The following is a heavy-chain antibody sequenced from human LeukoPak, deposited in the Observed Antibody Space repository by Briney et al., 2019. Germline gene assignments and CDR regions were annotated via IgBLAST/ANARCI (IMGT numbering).Heavy chain of an antibody. CDR1: GYTFTGYY. J-gene: IGHJ6*03. CDR2: INPNSGGT. Sequence: ASVKVSCKASGYTFTGYYMHWVRQAPGQGLEWMGWINPNSGGTNYAQKFQGRVTMTRDTSISTAYMELSRLRSDDTALYYCARDQRDYYYYMDVWGKGTTVTVSS. CDR3: ARDQRDYYYYMDV. V-gene: IGHV1-2*02.